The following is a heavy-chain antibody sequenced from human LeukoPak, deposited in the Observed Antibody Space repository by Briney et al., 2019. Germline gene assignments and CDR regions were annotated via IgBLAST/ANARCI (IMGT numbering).Heavy chain of an antibody. J-gene: IGHJ4*02. CDR3: AIDLPGTTSY. CDR2: IYHSGST. CDR1: GGSISSYY. Sequence: SETLSLTCTVSGGSISSYYWSWIRQPPGKGLEWIGYIYHSGSTNYNPSLKSRVTISVDTSKNQFSLKLSSVTAADTAVYYCAIDLPGTTSYWGQGTLVTVSS. V-gene: IGHV4-59*01. D-gene: IGHD1-1*01.